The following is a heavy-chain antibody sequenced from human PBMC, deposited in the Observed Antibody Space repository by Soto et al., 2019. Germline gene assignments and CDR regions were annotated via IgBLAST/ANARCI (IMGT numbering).Heavy chain of an antibody. Sequence: XGTLSLTGTVSGGSLGSSSYYWGWIRQSPGKGLEWIGNIYYSGNTFYNPSLKSRVTISVDTSKNQFYLHLSSVTAADTAIFYCASIAAPGTTHFDFWGQGTLVTVSS. V-gene: IGHV4-39*01. J-gene: IGHJ4*02. CDR2: IYYSGNT. CDR1: GGSLGSSSYY. D-gene: IGHD6-13*01. CDR3: ASIAAPGTTHFDF.